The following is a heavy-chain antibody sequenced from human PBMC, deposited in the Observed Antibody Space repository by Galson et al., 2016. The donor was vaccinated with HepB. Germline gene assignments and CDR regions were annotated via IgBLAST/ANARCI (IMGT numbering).Heavy chain of an antibody. CDR3: AREHTFGSGSYAH. J-gene: IGHJ4*02. CDR2: LYRDGFT. V-gene: IGHV3-66*01. Sequence: SLRLSCAASGFVVSSTYMAWVRQAPGRGLECVSLLYRDGFTYYADSVKGRFTISRDNSKNTFYLQMNSLRADDTAVYYCAREHTFGSGSYAHWGQGTLVTVSS. D-gene: IGHD3-10*01. CDR1: GFVVSSTY.